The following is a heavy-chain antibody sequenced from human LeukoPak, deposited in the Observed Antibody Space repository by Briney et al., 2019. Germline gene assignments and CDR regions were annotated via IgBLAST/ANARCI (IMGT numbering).Heavy chain of an antibody. CDR1: GFTFSSYR. Sequence: GGSLRLSCAASGFTFSSYRMSWFRQAPGKGLEWVANINQDGSEKYYVDSVRGRFTISRDNAKNSLHLQMDSLRAEDTAVYYCARGGTMSPFDYWGQGTLVTVSS. CDR2: INQDGSEK. J-gene: IGHJ4*02. V-gene: IGHV3-7*01. CDR3: ARGGTMSPFDY. D-gene: IGHD3-22*01.